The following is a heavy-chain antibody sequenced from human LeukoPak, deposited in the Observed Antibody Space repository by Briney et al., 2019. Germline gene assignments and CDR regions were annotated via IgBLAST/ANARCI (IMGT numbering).Heavy chain of an antibody. CDR1: GFTFSSYE. J-gene: IGHJ4*02. Sequence: PGGSLRLSCAASGFTFSSYEMNWVRQAPGKGLEWVSYISSSGSTIYYADSVKGRFTISRDNAKNSLYLQMNSLKAEDTAVYYCTRDDSCGSREGFDYWGQGTLVTVSS. CDR3: TRDDSCGSREGFDY. D-gene: IGHD3-22*01. CDR2: ISSSGSTI. V-gene: IGHV3-48*03.